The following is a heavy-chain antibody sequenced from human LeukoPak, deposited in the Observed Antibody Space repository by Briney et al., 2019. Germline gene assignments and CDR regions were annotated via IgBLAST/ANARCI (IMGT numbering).Heavy chain of an antibody. CDR3: AKDSSLGYSSSWYYFDY. CDR1: GFTFDDYG. D-gene: IGHD6-13*01. V-gene: IGHV3-20*04. J-gene: IGHJ4*02. Sequence: GGSLRLSCAASGFTFDDYGMSWVRQAPGRGLEWVSGINWYGGSTGYADSVKGRFTISRDNAKNSLYLQMNSLRAEDTALYYCAKDSSLGYSSSWYYFDYWGQGTLVTVSS. CDR2: INWYGGST.